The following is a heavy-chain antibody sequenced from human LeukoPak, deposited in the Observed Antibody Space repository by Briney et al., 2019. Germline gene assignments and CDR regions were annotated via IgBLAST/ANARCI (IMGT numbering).Heavy chain of an antibody. D-gene: IGHD4-17*01. CDR3: ARIYGDYDPLDY. Sequence: ASVKVSCKASGYTFTSYDINWVRQATGQGLEWMGWMNPNSGNTGYAQKFQGRVTMTRNTSISTAYMELSSLRYEDTAVYYCARIYGDYDPLDYWGQGTLVTVSS. CDR1: GYTFTSYD. CDR2: MNPNSGNT. J-gene: IGHJ4*02. V-gene: IGHV1-8*01.